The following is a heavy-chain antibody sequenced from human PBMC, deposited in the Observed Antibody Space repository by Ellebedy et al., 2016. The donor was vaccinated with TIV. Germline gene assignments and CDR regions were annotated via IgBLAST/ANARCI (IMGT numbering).Heavy chain of an antibody. V-gene: IGHV3-7*01. CDR3: ATDGSYGDYRSPAHAFEF. Sequence: GGSLRLSCGASGFSFSSYWMSRVRQTPGKGLEWVANINQDGSEKYYVDSVRGRFTISRDNAKNSLYLQMNSLGADDSAVYYCATDGSYGDYRSPAHAFEFWGQGTMVTVSS. J-gene: IGHJ3*01. CDR2: INQDGSEK. D-gene: IGHD4-17*01. CDR1: GFSFSSYW.